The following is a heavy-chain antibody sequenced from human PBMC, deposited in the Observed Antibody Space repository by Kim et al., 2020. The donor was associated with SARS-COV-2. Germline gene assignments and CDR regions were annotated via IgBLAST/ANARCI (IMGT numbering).Heavy chain of an antibody. CDR3: ARSGPPIYFDY. D-gene: IGHD3-10*01. V-gene: IGHV4-39*01. Sequence: TYYTPTRKSRVTLSVDTSRNQSALTLRSVTAADTAVYYCARSGPPIYFDYWGQGTLVTVSS. J-gene: IGHJ4*02. CDR2: T.